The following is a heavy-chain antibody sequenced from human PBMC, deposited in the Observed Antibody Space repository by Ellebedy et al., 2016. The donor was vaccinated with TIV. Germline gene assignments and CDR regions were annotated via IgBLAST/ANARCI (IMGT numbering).Heavy chain of an antibody. D-gene: IGHD6-19*01. J-gene: IGHJ4*02. CDR1: RFTVSSYW. V-gene: IGHV3-7*04. Sequence: PGGSLRLSCTDSRFTVSSYWMQWVRQAPGKGLEWVANIKQDGSEEYYLDSVKGRFTISRDNAKKSLYLQMNSLRSEDTAVYYCARGSGWIIDYWGQGTLVTVSS. CDR2: IKQDGSEE. CDR3: ARGSGWIIDY.